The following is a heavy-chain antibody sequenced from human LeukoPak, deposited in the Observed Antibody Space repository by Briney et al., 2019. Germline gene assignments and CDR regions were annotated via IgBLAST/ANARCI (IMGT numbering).Heavy chain of an antibody. J-gene: IGHJ6*02. Sequence: GGSLRLSCAASGFTFSSYWMSWVRQAPGKGLEWVAYIKQDGSEKYYVDSVKGRFTISRDNAKNSLYLQMNSLRAEDTAVYYCARDALDDSSGYYYYYYGMDVWGQGTTVTVSS. D-gene: IGHD3-22*01. CDR1: GFTFSSYW. CDR2: IKQDGSEK. V-gene: IGHV3-7*01. CDR3: ARDALDDSSGYYYYYYGMDV.